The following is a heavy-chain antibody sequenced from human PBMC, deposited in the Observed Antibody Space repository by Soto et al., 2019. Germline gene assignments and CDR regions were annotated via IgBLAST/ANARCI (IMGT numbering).Heavy chain of an antibody. J-gene: IGHJ4*02. D-gene: IGHD2-2*02. V-gene: IGHV4-59*08. CDR2: IYYSGST. CDR1: GGSISSYY. Sequence: LPETLSLTCTVSGGSISSYYWSWIRQPPGKGLEWIGYIYYSGSTNYNPSLKSRVTISVDTSKNQFSLKLSSVTAADTAVYYCARAPIPPVNFDYWGQGTLVTVSS. CDR3: ARAPIPPVNFDY.